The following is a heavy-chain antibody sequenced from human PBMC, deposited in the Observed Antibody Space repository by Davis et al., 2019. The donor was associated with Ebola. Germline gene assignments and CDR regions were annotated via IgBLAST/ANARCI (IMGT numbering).Heavy chain of an antibody. CDR3: ASGLDY. D-gene: IGHD5-12*01. CDR1: VITFSSYA. Sequence: GESLKISCTDSVITFSSYAMTWVRQAPGKGLEWVSAISGSGGSTYYADSAKGRFTISRDNAKNSLYLQMDGLRVEDTAVYYCASGLDYWGQGSLVTVSS. V-gene: IGHV3-23*01. J-gene: IGHJ4*02. CDR2: ISGSGGST.